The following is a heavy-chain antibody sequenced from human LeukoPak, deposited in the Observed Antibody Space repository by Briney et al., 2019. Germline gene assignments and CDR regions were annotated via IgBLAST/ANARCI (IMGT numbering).Heavy chain of an antibody. CDR3: AKDNFPQQLVPFDY. V-gene: IGHV3-30*18. CDR1: GFTFSSYG. CDR2: ISYDGSNK. Sequence: PGRSLRLSCAASGFTFSSYGMHWVRQAPGKGLEWVAVISYDGSNKYYADPVKGRFTISRDNSKNTLYLQMNSLRAEDTAVYYCAKDNFPQQLVPFDYWGQGTLVTVSS. D-gene: IGHD6-13*01. J-gene: IGHJ4*02.